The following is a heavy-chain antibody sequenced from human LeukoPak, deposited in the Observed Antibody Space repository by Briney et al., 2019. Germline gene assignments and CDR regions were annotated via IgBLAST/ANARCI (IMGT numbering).Heavy chain of an antibody. CDR3: ARDTYYDFWSGYSPYYYYYGMDV. J-gene: IGHJ6*02. Sequence: GGSLRLSCAASGFTFSSYWMSWVRQAPGKGLEWVANIKQDESEKYYVDSVKGRFTISRDNAKNSLYLQMNSLRAEDTAVYYCARDTYYDFWSGYSPYYYYYGMDVWGQGTTVTVSS. CDR1: GFTFSSYW. D-gene: IGHD3-3*01. CDR2: IKQDESEK. V-gene: IGHV3-7*01.